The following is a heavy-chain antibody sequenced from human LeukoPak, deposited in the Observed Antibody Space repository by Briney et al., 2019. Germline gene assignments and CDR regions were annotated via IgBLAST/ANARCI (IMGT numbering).Heavy chain of an antibody. CDR1: GFTFSSYA. J-gene: IGHJ4*02. Sequence: PGGSLRLSCAASGFTFSSYAMHWVRQAPGKGLEWVAVISYDGSNKYYADSVKGRFTISRGDSRSVVYLQMNTLSAEDTAVYYCARSGVATCHYWGQGILVAVSS. CDR2: ISYDGSNK. CDR3: ARSGVATCHY. V-gene: IGHV3-30*04. D-gene: IGHD3-10*01.